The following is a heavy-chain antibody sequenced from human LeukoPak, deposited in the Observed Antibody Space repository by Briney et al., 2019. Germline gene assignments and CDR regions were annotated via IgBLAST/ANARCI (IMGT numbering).Heavy chain of an antibody. CDR2: IYYSGST. Sequence: SETLSLTCTVSGGSISSYYWSWIRQPPGKGLEWIGYIYYSGSTNYNPSLKSRVTISVDTSKNQFSLKLSSVTAADTAVYYCAMVRGVTYYGTDVWGQGTTVTVSS. CDR3: AMVRGVTYYGTDV. J-gene: IGHJ6*02. V-gene: IGHV4-59*01. CDR1: GGSISSYY. D-gene: IGHD3-10*01.